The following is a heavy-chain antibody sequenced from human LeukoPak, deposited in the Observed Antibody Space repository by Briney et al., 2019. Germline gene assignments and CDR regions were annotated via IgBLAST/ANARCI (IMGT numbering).Heavy chain of an antibody. J-gene: IGHJ4*02. D-gene: IGHD3-10*01. CDR3: ARILHGSGSYGLDY. CDR2: ISSSSSYI. CDR1: GFTFSSYS. Sequence: GGSLRLSCAASGFTFSSYSMNWVRQAPGKGLEWVSSISSSSSYIYYADSVKGRFTISRYNAKNSLYLQMNSLRAEDTAVYYCARILHGSGSYGLDYWGQGTLVTVSS. V-gene: IGHV3-21*01.